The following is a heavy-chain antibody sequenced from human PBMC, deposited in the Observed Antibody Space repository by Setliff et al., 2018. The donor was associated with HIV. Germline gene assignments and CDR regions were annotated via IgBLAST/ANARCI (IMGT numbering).Heavy chain of an antibody. CDR2: IYPNSGGT. V-gene: IGHV1-2*06. J-gene: IGHJ6*03. Sequence: GASVKVSCKASGYTFTGYYIHWVRQAPGQGLEWMRRIYPNSGGTNFAQKFQGRVTMTRDTSISTAYMELSRLTSDDTAMYYCARETTVVMGDDVDNYHYSYVDVWGKGTTVTVSS. CDR3: ARETTVVMGDDVDNYHYSYVDV. CDR1: GYTFTGYY. D-gene: IGHD4-17*01.